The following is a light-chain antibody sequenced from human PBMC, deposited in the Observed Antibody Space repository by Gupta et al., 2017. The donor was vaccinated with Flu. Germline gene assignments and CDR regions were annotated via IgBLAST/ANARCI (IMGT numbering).Light chain of an antibody. V-gene: IGLV1-51*01. CDR1: SSNIGSNY. Sequence: QSVLTQPPSMSAAPGQKVTISCSGSSSNIGSNYVSCSQHLPGAAPNLLIFDNNKRPSGVPERFSGSKSGTAATLGITGLQTGEEADYYWEPGDNSRSGLVFGGGTKLTVL. CDR2: DNN. CDR3: EPGDNSRSGLV. J-gene: IGLJ3*02.